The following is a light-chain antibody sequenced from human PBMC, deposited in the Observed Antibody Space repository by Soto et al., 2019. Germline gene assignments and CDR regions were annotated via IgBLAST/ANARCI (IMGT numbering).Light chain of an antibody. V-gene: IGLV2-8*01. CDR1: SSDVGGYDY. CDR2: EVT. Sequence: QSVLTQPPSASGSPGQSVTISCTGTSSDVGGYDYVSWYQHHPGKAPKLMIYEVTQRPSGVPDRFSGSKSGNTASLTVSGLQAEDEADYYCCSYVGSNNFVFGPGTKLTVL. CDR3: CSYVGSNNFV. J-gene: IGLJ1*01.